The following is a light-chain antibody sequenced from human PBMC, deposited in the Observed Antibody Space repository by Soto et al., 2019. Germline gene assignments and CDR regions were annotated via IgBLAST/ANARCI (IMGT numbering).Light chain of an antibody. V-gene: IGLV2-14*01. J-gene: IGLJ2*01. CDR3: SSYTSSSTPVV. Sequence: QSALTQPASVSGSLGQSITISCTGTSSDVGGYNYVSWYQQHPGKAPKHMIYDVSNRPSGVSNRFSGSKSGNTASLTISGLQAADEADYYCSSYTSSSTPVVFGGGTKLTV. CDR2: DVS. CDR1: SSDVGGYNY.